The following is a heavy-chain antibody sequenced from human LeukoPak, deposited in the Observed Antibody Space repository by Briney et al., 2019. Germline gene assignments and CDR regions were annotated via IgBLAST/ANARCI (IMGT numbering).Heavy chain of an antibody. V-gene: IGHV3-7*01. CDR1: GFTFSSYW. Sequence: GGSLRLSCAASGFTFSSYWMSWVRQAPGRGLEWVANIKQDGSEKYYVDSVKGRFTISRDNAKHSLYLQMNSLRAEDTAVYYCARHRSGGSQDDAFDIWGQGTLVTVSS. CDR2: IKQDGSEK. D-gene: IGHD2-15*01. J-gene: IGHJ3*02. CDR3: ARHRSGGSQDDAFDI.